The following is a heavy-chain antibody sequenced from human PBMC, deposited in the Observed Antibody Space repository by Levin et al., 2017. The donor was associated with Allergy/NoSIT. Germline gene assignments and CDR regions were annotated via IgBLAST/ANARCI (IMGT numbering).Heavy chain of an antibody. CDR3: ARLLNRSQWLVPRAEYFQH. CDR1: GGSISSSSYY. D-gene: IGHD6-19*01. Sequence: PSETLSLTCTVSGGSISSSSYYWGWIRQPPGKGLEWIGSIYYSGSTYYNPSLKSRVTISVDTSKNQFSLKLSSVTAADTAVYYCARLLNRSQWLVPRAEYFQHWGQGTLVTVSS. V-gene: IGHV4-39*01. CDR2: IYYSGST. J-gene: IGHJ1*01.